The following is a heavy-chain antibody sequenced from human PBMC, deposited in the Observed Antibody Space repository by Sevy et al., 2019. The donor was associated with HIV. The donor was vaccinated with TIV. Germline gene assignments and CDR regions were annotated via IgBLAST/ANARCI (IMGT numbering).Heavy chain of an antibody. J-gene: IGHJ3*02. CDR1: GFTFSSSA. D-gene: IGHD3-16*01. CDR3: AAEDMTTFGGHLRVFDI. Sequence: ASVKVSCKTSGFTFSSSAVQWVRQVRGQRLEWIGWIVVGSDVTNYAQNFQERVTISREVSTKTVYMDLTSLRSEDTAVYYCAAEDMTTFGGHLRVFDIWGQGTMVTVSS. V-gene: IGHV1-58*01. CDR2: IVVGSDVT.